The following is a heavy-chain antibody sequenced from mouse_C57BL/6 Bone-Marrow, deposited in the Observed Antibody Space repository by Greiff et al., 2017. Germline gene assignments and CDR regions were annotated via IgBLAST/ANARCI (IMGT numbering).Heavy chain of an antibody. J-gene: IGHJ1*03. CDR2: IYPRDGST. D-gene: IGHD1-1*01. Sequence: VKLQESGPELVKPGASVKLSCKASGYTFTSYDINWVKQRPGQGLEWIGWIYPRDGSTKYNEKFKGKATLTVDTSSSTAYMELHSLTSEDSAVYFCANYYGSSSYWYFDVWGTGTTVTVSS. V-gene: IGHV1-85*01. CDR3: ANYYGSSSYWYFDV. CDR1: GYTFTSYD.